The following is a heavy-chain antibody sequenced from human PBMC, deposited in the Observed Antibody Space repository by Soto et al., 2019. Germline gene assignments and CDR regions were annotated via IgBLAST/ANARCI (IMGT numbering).Heavy chain of an antibody. CDR2: IDSSDSYT. V-gene: IGHV5-10-1*01. CDR3: AVSTYSYDSSGTGGY. D-gene: IGHD3-22*01. J-gene: IGHJ4*02. Sequence: GESLKISCKGSGYSFTSYWISWVRQMPGKGLEWMGRIDSSDSYTNYSPSFQGHVTISADKSISTAYLQWSSLKASDTAIYYSAVSTYSYDSSGTGGYWGQGTLITVSS. CDR1: GYSFTSYW.